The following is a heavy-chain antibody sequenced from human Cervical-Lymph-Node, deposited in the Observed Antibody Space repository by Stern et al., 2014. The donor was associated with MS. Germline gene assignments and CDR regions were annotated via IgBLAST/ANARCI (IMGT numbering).Heavy chain of an antibody. CDR1: GGSMRSRSYY. CDR3: ARSQDIVVVSAATVEGYYYFGMDV. J-gene: IGHJ6*02. D-gene: IGHD2-2*01. CDR2: VYYAGGT. V-gene: IGHV4-39*01. Sequence: QVQLQESGPGLVKPSGTLSLTCTISGGSMRSRSYYWVWIPQPPGMELVWIGSVYYAGGTYYNPSTTRRATISEDTSKNPISLQVSSATAADTAVYYCARSQDIVVVSAATVEGYYYFGMDVWGQGTTVTVSS.